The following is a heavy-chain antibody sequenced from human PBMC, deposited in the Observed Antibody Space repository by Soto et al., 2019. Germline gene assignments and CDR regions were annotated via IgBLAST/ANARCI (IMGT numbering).Heavy chain of an antibody. CDR3: ATYSGYDSYYFDS. J-gene: IGHJ4*02. CDR2: IRNKPNSYAT. D-gene: IGHD5-12*01. CDR1: GFTCSGSG. Sequence: LRHSCAASGFTCSGSGMHRVSKTSGKGLEWVGHIRNKPNSYATAYAASVKGRFTISRDDSKNTAYLQMNSLKTEDTAVYYCATYSGYDSYYFDSWGQGTLVTVSS. V-gene: IGHV3-73*01.